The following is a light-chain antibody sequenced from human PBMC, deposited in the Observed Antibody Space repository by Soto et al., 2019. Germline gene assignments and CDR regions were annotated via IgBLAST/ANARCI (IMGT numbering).Light chain of an antibody. CDR3: TSDAGSESYV. Sequence: QSVLTQPPSASGSPGQSVAISCTGTSSDVGGYNYVSWYQQHPGKAPKLMIYDVTKRPSGVPDRFSGSKSGNTASLTVSGLQAEDEADYYCTSDAGSESYVFGSGTKLTVL. CDR1: SSDVGGYNY. V-gene: IGLV2-8*01. J-gene: IGLJ1*01. CDR2: DVT.